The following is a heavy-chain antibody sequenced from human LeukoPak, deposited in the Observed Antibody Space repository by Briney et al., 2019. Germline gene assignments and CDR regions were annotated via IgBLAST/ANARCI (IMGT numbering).Heavy chain of an antibody. D-gene: IGHD4-17*01. V-gene: IGHV1-46*01. CDR2: INPSGGST. CDR3: ARDDNGENWFAP. Sequence: ASVKVSCKASGYTFTNFYMHWVRQAPGQGLEWMGVINPSGGSTSYAQKFQGRVTMTRDTSTSTVYMELSSLRSEDTAVYYCARDDNGENWFAPGGKETLVTVS. J-gene: IGHJ5*02. CDR1: GYTFTNFY.